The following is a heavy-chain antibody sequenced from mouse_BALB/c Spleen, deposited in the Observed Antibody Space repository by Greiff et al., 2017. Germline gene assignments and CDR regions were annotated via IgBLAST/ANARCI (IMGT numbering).Heavy chain of an antibody. J-gene: IGHJ1*01. CDR1: GYTFTSYT. CDR3: TRSISNYPFDV. D-gene: IGHD2-5*01. CDR2: INPSSGYT. V-gene: IGHV1-4*02. Sequence: VQLQQSAAELARPGASVKMSCKASGYTFTSYTMHWVKQRPGQGLEWIGYINPSSGYTEYNQKFKDKTTLTADKSSSTAYMQLSSLTSEDSAVYYCTRSISNYPFDVWGAGTTVTVSS.